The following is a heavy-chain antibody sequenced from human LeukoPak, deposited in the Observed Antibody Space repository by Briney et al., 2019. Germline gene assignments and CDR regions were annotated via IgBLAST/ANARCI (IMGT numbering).Heavy chain of an antibody. CDR2: IYHSGST. D-gene: IGHD6-13*01. CDR3: ARDRGGSSWSRGWFDP. CDR1: GYSISSGYY. J-gene: IGHJ5*02. Sequence: SETLSLTCTVSGYSISSGYYWGWIRQPPGKGLEWIGSIYHSGSTYYNPSLKSRVTMSVDTSKNQFSLKLSSVTAADTAVYYCARDRGGSSWSRGWFDPWGQGTLVTVSS. V-gene: IGHV4-38-2*02.